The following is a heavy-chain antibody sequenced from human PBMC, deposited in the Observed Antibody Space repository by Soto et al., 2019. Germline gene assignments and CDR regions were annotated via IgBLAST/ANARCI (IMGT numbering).Heavy chain of an antibody. CDR1: GFTFSTYA. J-gene: IGHJ6*02. Sequence: HPGGSLRLSCAAAGFTFSTYAMEWVRQAPGKGLVWVALISYEGSEKYYADSVQGRFTVSRDNSKNTLYLQMNSLRPEDTAVYYCARPVEPFYYYGMDVWGQGTTVTVSS. CDR2: ISYEGSEK. V-gene: IGHV3-30-3*01. CDR3: ARPVEPFYYYGMDV.